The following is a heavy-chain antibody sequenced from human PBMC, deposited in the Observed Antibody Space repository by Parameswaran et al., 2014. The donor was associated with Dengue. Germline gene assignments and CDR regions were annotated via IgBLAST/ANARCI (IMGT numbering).Heavy chain of an antibody. Sequence: VRQAPGKGLEWVSYISNSGSITYYADSVKGRFTISRDNAKNSLYLQMNSLRAEDTAVYYCASIPKVQYFFDYWGPGTLVTVSS. D-gene: IGHD2-21*01. CDR3: ASIPKVQYFFDY. CDR2: ISNSGSIT. V-gene: IGHV3-48*03. J-gene: IGHJ4*02.